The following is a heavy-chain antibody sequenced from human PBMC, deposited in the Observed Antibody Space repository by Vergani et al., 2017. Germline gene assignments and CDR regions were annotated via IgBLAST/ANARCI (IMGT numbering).Heavy chain of an antibody. CDR2: ISGSGGST. Sequence: EVQLLESGGGLVQPGGSLRLSCAASGFTFSSYAMSWVRQAPGKGLEWVSAISGSGGSTYYADSVKGRFTISRDDSKNTVYLQINSLRAEDTAFYYCAKEGGGYCSGGTCYPEYWGQGTLVIVSS. V-gene: IGHV3-23*01. J-gene: IGHJ4*02. CDR3: AKEGGGYCSGGTCYPEY. D-gene: IGHD2-15*01. CDR1: GFTFSSYA.